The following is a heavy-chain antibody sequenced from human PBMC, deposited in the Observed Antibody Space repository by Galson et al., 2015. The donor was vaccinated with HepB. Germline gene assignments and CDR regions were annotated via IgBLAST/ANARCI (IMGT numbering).Heavy chain of an antibody. CDR2: ISAYNGNT. V-gene: IGHV1-18*01. Sequence: SVKVSCKASGYTFTSYGISWVRQAPGQGLGWMGWISAYNGNTNYAQKLQGRVTMTTDTSTSTAYMELRSLRSDDTAVYYCARDHYDFWSGYQPFYYYYGMDVWGQGTTVTVSS. J-gene: IGHJ6*02. CDR1: GYTFTSYG. D-gene: IGHD3-3*01. CDR3: ARDHYDFWSGYQPFYYYYGMDV.